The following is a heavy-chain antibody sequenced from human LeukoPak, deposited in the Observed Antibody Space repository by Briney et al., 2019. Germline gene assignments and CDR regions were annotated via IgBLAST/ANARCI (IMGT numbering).Heavy chain of an antibody. CDR2: IYYSGST. J-gene: IGHJ3*01. D-gene: IGHD3-16*01. CDR3: ARFRGGAFDF. V-gene: IGHV4-39*01. CDR1: GGSISSSSYY. Sequence: KTSETLSLTCTVSGGSISSSSYYWGWIRQPPGKGLEWIGSIYYSGSTYYNPSLKSRITISVDTSKNQFALKLSSVTAADTAVYYCARFRGGAFDFWGQGTMVTVSA.